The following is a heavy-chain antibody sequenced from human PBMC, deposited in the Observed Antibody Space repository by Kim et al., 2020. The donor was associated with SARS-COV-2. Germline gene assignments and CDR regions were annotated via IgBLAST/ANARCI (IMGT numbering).Heavy chain of an antibody. CDR3: AREGGIAAAGTSDY. D-gene: IGHD6-13*01. J-gene: IGHJ4*02. CDR1: GFTFDDYG. CDR2: INWNGGST. Sequence: GGSLRLSCAASGFTFDDYGMSWVRQAPGKGLEWVSGINWNGGSTGYADSVKGRFTISRDNAKNSLYLQMNSLRAEDTALYYCAREGGIAAAGTSDYWGQGTLVTVSS. V-gene: IGHV3-20*04.